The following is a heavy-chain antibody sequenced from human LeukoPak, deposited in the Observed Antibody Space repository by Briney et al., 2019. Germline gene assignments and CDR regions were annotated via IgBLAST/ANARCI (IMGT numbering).Heavy chain of an antibody. CDR1: GYSFTSYW. Sequence: GESLKISCKGSGYSFTSYWIGWLRQMPGQGLEWMGIIYPGDSDTRYSPSFQGQVTISADKSISTAYLQWSSLKASDTAMYYCARHGEYDFWSGYPQFDPWGQGTLVTVSS. J-gene: IGHJ5*02. D-gene: IGHD3-3*01. CDR2: IYPGDSDT. CDR3: ARHGEYDFWSGYPQFDP. V-gene: IGHV5-51*01.